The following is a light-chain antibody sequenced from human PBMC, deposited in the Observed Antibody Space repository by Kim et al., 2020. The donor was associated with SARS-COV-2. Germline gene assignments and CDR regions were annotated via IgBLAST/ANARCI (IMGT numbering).Light chain of an antibody. CDR1: SLRSYY. Sequence: VALGQTGRITCQGDSLRSYYATCYQQKPGQAPILVIYGKNNRPSGIPDRFSGASSGNTASLTITGTQAGDEADYYCNSRDSNDNVVFGGGTQLTVL. CDR2: GKN. CDR3: NSRDSNDNVV. V-gene: IGLV3-19*01. J-gene: IGLJ2*01.